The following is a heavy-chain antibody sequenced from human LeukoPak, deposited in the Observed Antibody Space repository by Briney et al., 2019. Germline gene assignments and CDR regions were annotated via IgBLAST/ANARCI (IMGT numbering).Heavy chain of an antibody. CDR3: AREGVVIGALGMDV. J-gene: IGHJ6*02. CDR2: INSDGSST. Sequence: GGSLRLSCAASGFTFSSYCMHWVRQAPGKGLVWVSRINSDGSSTSYADSVKGRFTISRDNAKNTLYLQMNSLRAEDTAVYYCAREGVVIGALGMDVWGQGTTVTVSS. V-gene: IGHV3-74*01. CDR1: GFTFSSYC. D-gene: IGHD2-21*01.